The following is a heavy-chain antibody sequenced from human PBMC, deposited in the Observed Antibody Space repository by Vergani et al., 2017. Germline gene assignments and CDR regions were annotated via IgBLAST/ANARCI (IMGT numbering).Heavy chain of an antibody. J-gene: IGHJ6*03. D-gene: IGHD5-18*01. CDR3: ARHTAMPHYYYYYMDV. Sequence: EVQLVQSGAEVKKPGESLKISCKGSGYSFTRYWIGWVRQMPGKGLDWMGIIYPVDSDTRYSPSFQGQVTISADKSISTAYLQWSSLKASDTAMYYCARHTAMPHYYYYYMDVWGKGTTVTVSS. V-gene: IGHV5-51*01. CDR1: GYSFTRYW. CDR2: IYPVDSDT.